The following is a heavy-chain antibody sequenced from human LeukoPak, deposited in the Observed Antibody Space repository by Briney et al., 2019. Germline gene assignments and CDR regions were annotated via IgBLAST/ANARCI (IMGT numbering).Heavy chain of an antibody. V-gene: IGHV4-34*01. Sequence: SETLSLTCAVYGGSFSGYYWSWIRQPPGKGLEWIGEINHSGSTNYNPSLKSRVTISVDTSKNQFSLKLSSVTAADTAVYYCARHGSRYYYGSGSYYKSNHFDYWGQGTLVTVSS. D-gene: IGHD3-10*01. CDR2: INHSGST. CDR3: ARHGSRYYYGSGSYYKSNHFDY. CDR1: GGSFSGYY. J-gene: IGHJ4*02.